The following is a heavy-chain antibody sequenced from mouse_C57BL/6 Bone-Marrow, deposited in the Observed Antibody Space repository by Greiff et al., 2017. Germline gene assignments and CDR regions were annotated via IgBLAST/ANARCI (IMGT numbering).Heavy chain of an antibody. D-gene: IGHD2-4*01. V-gene: IGHV3-1*01. CDR3: ARGEIYDYDRDVDG. CDR1: GYPITCGLD. CDR2: KSYSGTT. J-gene: IGHJ1*03. Sequence: EVQRAELGPGMVKPSQSLSLTRTVTGYPITCGLDWHWIRHFPGNKLVWMAYKSYSGTTNYNPSLKSRISITHDTSKNHFFLKLNAVTAEDTATYYCARGEIYDYDRDVDGWGTGTTVTVAS.